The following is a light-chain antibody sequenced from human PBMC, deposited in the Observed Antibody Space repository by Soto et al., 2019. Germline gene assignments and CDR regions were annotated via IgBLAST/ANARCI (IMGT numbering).Light chain of an antibody. V-gene: IGKV3-11*01. CDR3: HQRQYWPPIT. CDR1: QSVSSSY. CDR2: DAS. Sequence: EIVLTQSPATLSLSPGERATLSCRASQSVSSSYLAWYQQKPGQAPRLLISDASNRATGIPARFSGSGSGTDFTLTISSLEPEDFAVYYCHQRQYWPPITFGQGTRLEI. J-gene: IGKJ5*01.